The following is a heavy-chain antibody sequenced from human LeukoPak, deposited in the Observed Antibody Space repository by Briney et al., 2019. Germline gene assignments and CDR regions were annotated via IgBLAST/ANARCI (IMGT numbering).Heavy chain of an antibody. D-gene: IGHD3-22*01. Sequence: PGGSLRLSCAASGFTFSSYWMHWVRQAPGKGLVWVSRINSDGSSTSYADSVKGRFTISRDNAKNTLYLQMSSLRAEDTAVYYCAEPEGGYYDIRPDWGQGTLVTVSS. CDR1: GFTFSSYW. V-gene: IGHV3-74*01. CDR2: INSDGSST. CDR3: AEPEGGYYDIRPD. J-gene: IGHJ4*02.